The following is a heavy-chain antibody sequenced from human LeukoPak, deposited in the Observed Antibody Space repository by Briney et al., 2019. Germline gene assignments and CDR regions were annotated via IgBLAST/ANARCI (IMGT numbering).Heavy chain of an antibody. CDR2: IYSGGST. J-gene: IGHJ3*02. Sequence: GGSLRLSCAASGFTVSSNYMSWVRQAPGKGLEWVSVIYSGGSTYYADSVKGRFTISRDNAKNSLYLQMNSLRAEDMALYCCAKGGSRAVGGAFDIWGQGTMVTVSS. CDR3: AKGGSRAVGGAFDI. V-gene: IGHV3-53*05. D-gene: IGHD6-13*01. CDR1: GFTVSSNY.